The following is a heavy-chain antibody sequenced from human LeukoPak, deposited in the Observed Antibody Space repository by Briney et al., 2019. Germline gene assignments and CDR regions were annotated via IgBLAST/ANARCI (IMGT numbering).Heavy chain of an antibody. CDR1: GFTFSSYD. J-gene: IGHJ6*02. CDR2: IGTAGDT. CDR3: ARAHSEDEESYYYYGMDV. V-gene: IGHV3-13*01. Sequence: GGSLRLSCAASGFTFSSYDMHWVRQATGKGLEWVSAIGTAGDTYYPGSVKGRFTISRENAKNSLYLQMNSLRAGDTAVYYCARAHSEDEESYYYYGMDVWGQGTTVTVSS. D-gene: IGHD3-10*01.